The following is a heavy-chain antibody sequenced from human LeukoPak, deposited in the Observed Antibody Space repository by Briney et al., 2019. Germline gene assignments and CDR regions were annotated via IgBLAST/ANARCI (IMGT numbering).Heavy chain of an antibody. CDR2: INWNGGST. D-gene: IGHD5-12*01. V-gene: IGHV3-20*04. Sequence: GGSLRLSCAASGLTFDDYGMSWVRQAPGKGLEWVSGINWNGGSTGYAASVKGRFTISRDNAKNSLYLQMNSLRAEDTALYYCARDQSGYSGYDTGGAFDIWGQGTMVTVSS. CDR3: ARDQSGYSGYDTGGAFDI. J-gene: IGHJ3*02. CDR1: GLTFDDYG.